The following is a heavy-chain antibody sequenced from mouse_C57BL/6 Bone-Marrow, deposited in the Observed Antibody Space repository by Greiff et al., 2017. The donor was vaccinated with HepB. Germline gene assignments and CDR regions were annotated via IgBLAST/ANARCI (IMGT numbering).Heavy chain of an antibody. CDR1: GFTFSDYG. CDR3: ARDYYYDSSCGYAMDY. V-gene: IGHV5-17*01. D-gene: IGHD1-1*01. Sequence: EVKLMESGGGLVKPGGSLKLSCAASGFTFSDYGMHWVRQAPEKGLEWVAYISSGSSTIYYADTVKGRFTISRDNAKNTVFRQMTSLRSEDTAMYSCARDYYYDSSCGYAMDYWGQGTSVTVSS. CDR2: ISSGSSTI. J-gene: IGHJ4*01.